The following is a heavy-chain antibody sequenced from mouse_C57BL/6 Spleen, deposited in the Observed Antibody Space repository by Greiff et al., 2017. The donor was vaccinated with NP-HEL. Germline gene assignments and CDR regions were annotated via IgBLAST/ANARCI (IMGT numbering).Heavy chain of an antibody. CDR2: IDPANGNT. CDR1: GFTIKNTY. D-gene: IGHD4-1*02. J-gene: IGHJ1*03. CDR3: ASTGSYWYFDV. V-gene: IGHV14-3*01. Sequence: VQLQQSVAELVRPGASVKLSCTASGFTIKNTYMHWVKQRPEQGLEWIGRIDPANGNTKYAPKFQGKATITADTSSNTAYLQLSSLTSEDTAIYYCASTGSYWYFDVWGTGTTVTVSS.